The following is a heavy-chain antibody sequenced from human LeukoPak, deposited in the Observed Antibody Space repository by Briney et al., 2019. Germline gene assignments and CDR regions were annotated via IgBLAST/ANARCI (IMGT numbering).Heavy chain of an antibody. CDR3: ARDVRLGGYNWFDP. J-gene: IGHJ5*02. D-gene: IGHD3-16*01. V-gene: IGHV4-61*09. Sequence: KSSQTLSLTCTVSGGSISSGSYCWSWIRQPAGKGLEWIGHIHTSGNTNYNPSLKSRVTISVDTSKNQFSLKLSSVTAADTAVYYCARDVRLGGYNWFDPWGQGTLVTVSS. CDR1: GGSISSGSYC. CDR2: IHTSGNT.